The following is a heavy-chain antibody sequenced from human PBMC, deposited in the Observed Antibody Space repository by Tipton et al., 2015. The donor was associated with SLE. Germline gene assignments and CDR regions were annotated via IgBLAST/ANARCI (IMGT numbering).Heavy chain of an antibody. Sequence: TLSLTCTVSGGSISSSRYYWGWIRQPPGKGLEWIGEINHSGSTNYNPSLKSRVTISVDTSKNQFSLKLSSVTAADTAVYYCARDGPNVGATKIDYWGQGTLVTVSS. V-gene: IGHV4-39*07. CDR2: INHSGST. CDR1: GGSISSSRYY. J-gene: IGHJ4*02. CDR3: ARDGPNVGATKIDY. D-gene: IGHD1-26*01.